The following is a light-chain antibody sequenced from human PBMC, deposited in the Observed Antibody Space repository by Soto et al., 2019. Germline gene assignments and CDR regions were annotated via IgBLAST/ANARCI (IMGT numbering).Light chain of an antibody. J-gene: IGKJ4*01. V-gene: IGKV1-33*01. Sequence: DLQMTQSPSSLSASVGDRVTITCQASQDIKNYLNWYQQKPGKAPKLLIYEASNLETGVPSRFSGSGSGRSFTFSISSLQPEDFATYYCQQCDDFITFGGGTRIEIK. CDR3: QQCDDFIT. CDR1: QDIKNY. CDR2: EAS.